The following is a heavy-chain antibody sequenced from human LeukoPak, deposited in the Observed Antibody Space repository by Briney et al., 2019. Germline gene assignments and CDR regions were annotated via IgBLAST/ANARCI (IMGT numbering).Heavy chain of an antibody. Sequence: GVSLTLSCSASGFTFSSYAMIWLRHAPGKGLEGVTAISGSAGSTYYADTVKGRFTISRDNSKNMLYLQMNSLRAEDTAVYYCAKVRELLWFGELLFDYWGQGTLVTVSS. CDR1: GFTFSSYA. CDR3: AKVRELLWFGELLFDY. D-gene: IGHD3-10*01. J-gene: IGHJ4*02. V-gene: IGHV3-23*01. CDR2: ISGSAGST.